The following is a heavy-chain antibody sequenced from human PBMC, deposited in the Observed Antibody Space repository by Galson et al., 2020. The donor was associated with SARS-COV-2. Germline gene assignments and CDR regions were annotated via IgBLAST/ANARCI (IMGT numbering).Heavy chain of an antibody. CDR3: ARDWGDYTYSVGHGMDG. CDR1: GASFSITSYY. CDR2: ISYHRSA. V-gene: IGHV4-39*07. D-gene: IGHD4-4*01. J-gene: IGHJ6*02. Sequence: SETLSLTCTVSGASFSITSYYWGWIRQPPGKGLEWVGSISYHRSAYYNPSFRSRVSISIDTSKRQFYLRLDSVTAADTAEYYCARDWGDYTYSVGHGMDGWGQGTTVTVFS.